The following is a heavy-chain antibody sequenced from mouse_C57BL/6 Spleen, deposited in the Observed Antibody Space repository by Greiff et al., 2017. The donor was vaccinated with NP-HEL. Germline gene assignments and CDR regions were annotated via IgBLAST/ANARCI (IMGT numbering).Heavy chain of an antibody. CDR2: ISNGGGST. CDR1: GFTFTDYY. J-gene: IGHJ4*01. Sequence: EVQLVESGGGLVQPGGSLKLSCAASGFTFTDYYMYWVRQTPEKRLEWVAYISNGGGSTYYPDTVKGRFTISRDNAKNTLYLQMSRLKSEDTAMYYCARHGAYYGSSPYAMDYWGQGTSVTVSS. D-gene: IGHD1-1*01. V-gene: IGHV5-12*01. CDR3: ARHGAYYGSSPYAMDY.